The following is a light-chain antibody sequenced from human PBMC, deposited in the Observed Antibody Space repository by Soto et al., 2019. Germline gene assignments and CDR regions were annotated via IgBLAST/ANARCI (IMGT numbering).Light chain of an antibody. Sequence: QSAPTQPASVSGSPGQSIAISCTGTSSDVGGYNYVSWYQQHPGKAPKLIIYDVSNRPSGVSNRLSGSKSGNTASLTISGLQAEDEADYYCSSYTSSSTVVFGGGTKVTVL. CDR1: SSDVGGYNY. J-gene: IGLJ2*01. V-gene: IGLV2-14*03. CDR3: SSYTSSSTVV. CDR2: DVS.